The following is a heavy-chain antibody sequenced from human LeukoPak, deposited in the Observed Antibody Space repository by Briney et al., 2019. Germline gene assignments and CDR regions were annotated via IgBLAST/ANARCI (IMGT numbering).Heavy chain of an antibody. CDR1: GFTFISYW. J-gene: IGHJ4*02. D-gene: IGHD5-18*01. CDR2: IKRDGSEK. CDR3: ARDPSRGYTYGYGDY. Sequence: GGSLRLSCAASGFTFISYWMNWVRQPPGKGLEWVANIKRDGSEKYYVHSVKGRFTISRDNAKNSLYLQMNSLRAEDTAVYYCARDPSRGYTYGYGDYWGQGTLVTVSS. V-gene: IGHV3-7*01.